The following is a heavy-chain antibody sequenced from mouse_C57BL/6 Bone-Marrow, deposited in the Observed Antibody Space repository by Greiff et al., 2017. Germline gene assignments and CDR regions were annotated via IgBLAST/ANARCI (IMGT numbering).Heavy chain of an antibody. Sequence: EVQLQQSGPELVKPGASVKISCKASGYTFTDYYMNWVKQSHGKSLEWIGDINPNNGGTSYNQKFKGKATLTVDKSSSTAYMELRSLTSEDSAVYYCAKDRRYFDYWGQGTTLTVSS. J-gene: IGHJ2*01. CDR3: AKDRRYFDY. CDR1: GYTFTDYY. CDR2: INPNNGGT. V-gene: IGHV1-26*01.